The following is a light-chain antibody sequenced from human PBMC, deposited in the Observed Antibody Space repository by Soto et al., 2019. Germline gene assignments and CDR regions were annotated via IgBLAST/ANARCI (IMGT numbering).Light chain of an antibody. V-gene: IGLV2-11*01. CDR1: SSDIGSYNY. CDR3: CTYAGSYTGV. Sequence: QSALTQPRSVSGSPGQSVTISCTGTSSDIGSYNYVSWYQQHPGKAPKLMIYDVSGRPSGVPDRFSASKSGNTASLTISGLQAEDEADYYCCTYAGSYTGVFGGGTKLTVL. CDR2: DVS. J-gene: IGLJ3*02.